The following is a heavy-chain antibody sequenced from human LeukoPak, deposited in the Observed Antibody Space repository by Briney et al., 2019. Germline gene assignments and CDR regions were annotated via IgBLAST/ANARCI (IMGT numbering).Heavy chain of an antibody. Sequence: PGGSLKLSCVASGFSVSNDYMSWVRQAPGKGLELVSVIYTVGRTFYADSVRGRFSISRDNPKNTLYLQMNSLRVGDTAIYYCSRDRPYGGLNGFDYWGQGTLVTVTS. CDR1: GFSVSNDY. CDR3: SRDRPYGGLNGFDY. CDR2: IYTVGRT. J-gene: IGHJ4*02. V-gene: IGHV3-53*01. D-gene: IGHD4/OR15-4a*01.